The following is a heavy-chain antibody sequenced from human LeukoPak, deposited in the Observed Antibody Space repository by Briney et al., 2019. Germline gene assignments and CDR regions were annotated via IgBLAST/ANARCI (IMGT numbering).Heavy chain of an antibody. CDR1: GFTFTSYA. D-gene: IGHD4-17*01. V-gene: IGHV3-23*01. CDR3: AKEVSDYGDHSFDY. CDR2: ISGNGGST. J-gene: IGHJ4*01. Sequence: SGGSLRLSCAASGFTFTSYAMSWVRQAPGKGLEWVSGISGNGGSTYYADSVKGRFTISRDKSRNTLLLQMNSLRAEDTAVYYCAKEVSDYGDHSFDYWGHGTLVTVSS.